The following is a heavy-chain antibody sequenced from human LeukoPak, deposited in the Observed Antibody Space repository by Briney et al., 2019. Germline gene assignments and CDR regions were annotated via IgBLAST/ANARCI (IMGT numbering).Heavy chain of an antibody. D-gene: IGHD2-21*01. Sequence: PSETLPLTCTVSGGSISSYYWSWIRQPAGKGLEWIGRLYTSGSTNYNYNPSLKSRVTMSVDTSKNQFSLKLSSVTAADTAVYYCARDPNSALWGQGTLVTVSS. CDR3: ARDPNSAL. V-gene: IGHV4-4*07. CDR2: LYTSGST. CDR1: GGSISSYY. J-gene: IGHJ4*02.